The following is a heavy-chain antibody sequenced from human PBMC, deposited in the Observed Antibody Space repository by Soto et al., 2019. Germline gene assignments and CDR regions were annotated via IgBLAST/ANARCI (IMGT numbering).Heavy chain of an antibody. CDR2: IYYGGNT. J-gene: IGHJ5*02. CDR1: GDSINYYY. CDR3: AKLTKSDIGAKQGDLYDP. Sequence: PSETLSLTCSVSGDSINYYYWSWIRQPPGQGLEWIGCIYYGGNTNYNPSLKSRVTISADTSKNQFSLKLSSVTAADTAVYYCAKLTKSDIGAKQGDLYDPCAQGTLVTVSS. V-gene: IGHV4-59*03. D-gene: IGHD2-15*01.